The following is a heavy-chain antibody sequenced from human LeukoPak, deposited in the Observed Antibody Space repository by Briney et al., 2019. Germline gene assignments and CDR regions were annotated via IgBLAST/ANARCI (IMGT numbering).Heavy chain of an antibody. CDR2: FGGSDTTK. J-gene: IGHJ4*02. V-gene: IGHV3-48*03. CDR1: GFDFGAYE. Sequence: GGSLRLSCAASGFDFGAYEMNWVRQAPGKGLEWVAYFGGSDTTKYYADSVRGRFTISRDNSKNSLYLQMNSLRAEDTALYSCTHLGYHIDSWGQGTLVTVSS. CDR3: THLGYHIDS. D-gene: IGHD3-22*01.